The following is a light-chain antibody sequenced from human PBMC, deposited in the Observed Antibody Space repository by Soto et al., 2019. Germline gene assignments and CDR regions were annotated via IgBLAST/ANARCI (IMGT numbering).Light chain of an antibody. J-gene: IGKJ2*01. CDR1: QSVSVN. Sequence: EIVMTQSPATLSVSPGERATLPCRASQSVSVNLAWYQRKPGQPPRLLIYAAYDRATGISPRFSASGSGTEFTLTISSLQSEDFAVYYCHQYNNWPHTFGQGTKVDI. CDR2: AAY. CDR3: HQYNNWPHT. V-gene: IGKV3-15*01.